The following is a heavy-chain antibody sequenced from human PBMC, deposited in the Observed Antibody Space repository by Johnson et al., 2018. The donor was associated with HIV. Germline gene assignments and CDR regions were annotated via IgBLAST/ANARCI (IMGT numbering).Heavy chain of an antibody. CDR1: GFTFSSYA. V-gene: IGHV3-23*04. D-gene: IGHD1-26*01. CDR3: AKLRSGSYAVDAFDI. CDR2: ISGSGGST. Sequence: EVQLVESGGGLVQPGGSLRLSSAASGFTFSSYAMSLVRQAPRKGLEWVSAISGSGGSTYYADSVKGRFTISRDNSKNTLYLQMNSLRAEDTAVYYCAKLRSGSYAVDAFDIWGQGTMVTVSS. J-gene: IGHJ3*02.